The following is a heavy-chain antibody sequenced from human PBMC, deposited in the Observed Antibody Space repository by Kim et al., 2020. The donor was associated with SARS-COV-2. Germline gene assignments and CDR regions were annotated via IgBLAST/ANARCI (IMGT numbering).Heavy chain of an antibody. V-gene: IGHV4-39*07. Sequence: SETLSLTCTVSGGSISSSGHYWGWIRQPPGKGLEWIGTIYYGGTSYSGTTQYNPSLKGRVIISVDTSKSQFSLRLSSVTAADTAVYYCASPLIIRGVIHYWGQGTLVTVSS. CDR2: IYYGGTSYSGTT. D-gene: IGHD3-10*01. CDR1: GGSISSSGHY. J-gene: IGHJ4*02. CDR3: ASPLIIRGVIHY.